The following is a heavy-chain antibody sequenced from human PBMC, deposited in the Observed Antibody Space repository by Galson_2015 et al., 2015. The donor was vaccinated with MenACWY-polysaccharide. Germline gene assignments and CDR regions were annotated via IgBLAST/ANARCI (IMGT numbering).Heavy chain of an antibody. V-gene: IGHV3-30-3*01. CDR1: GFTFNSYA. CDR2: ISYDETNK. Sequence: SLRLSCAASGFTFNSYAMHWVRQAPGKGLVWLAVISYDETNKYYADSVTGRFTISRDHFKNTLYLQMNSLRAEDTAVFYCARAYCDRITCYGMDVWGQGTTVAVSS. D-gene: IGHD2/OR15-2a*01. J-gene: IGHJ6*02. CDR3: ARAYCDRITCYGMDV.